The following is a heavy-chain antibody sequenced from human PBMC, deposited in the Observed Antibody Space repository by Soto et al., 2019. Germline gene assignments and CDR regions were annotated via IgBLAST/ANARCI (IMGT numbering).Heavy chain of an antibody. CDR2: INAGNGNT. CDR3: ARGEGRFLEWLSRNNWFDP. V-gene: IGHV1-3*01. Sequence: GASVKVSCKASGYTFTSYAMHWVRQAPGQRLERMGWINAGNGNTKYPQKFQGRFTISRHNSKNTLYLQMNSLRAEDTAVYYCARGEGRFLEWLSRNNWFDPWGQGTLVTVSS. CDR1: GYTFTSYA. J-gene: IGHJ5*02. D-gene: IGHD3-3*01.